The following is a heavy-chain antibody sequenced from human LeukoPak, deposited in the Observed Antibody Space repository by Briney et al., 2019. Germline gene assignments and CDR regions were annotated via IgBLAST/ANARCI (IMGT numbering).Heavy chain of an antibody. J-gene: IGHJ4*02. Sequence: SETLSLTCSVSGGSISSHYWSWIRQAPGKRLEWIGYIYYNGNTNYNSSLKSRVTISVDTSKNQFSLKLRSVTAADTAVYYCARKQSSSSWPFDYWGQGTLLTVSS. CDR3: ARKQSSSSWPFDY. CDR2: IYYNGNT. CDR1: GGSISSHY. V-gene: IGHV4-59*11. D-gene: IGHD6-13*01.